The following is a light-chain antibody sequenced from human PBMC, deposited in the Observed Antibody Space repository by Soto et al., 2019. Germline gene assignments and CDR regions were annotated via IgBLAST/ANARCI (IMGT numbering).Light chain of an antibody. V-gene: IGLV2-14*01. J-gene: IGLJ2*01. CDR3: SSYTSSSTAL. Sequence: QSVLTQPASVSGSPGQSITISCTGTSSDVGRYDYVSWYQHHPGKAPKLIIYEVTYRPSGVSNRFSGSKSGNTASLTISGLQAEDEADYYCSSYTSSSTALFGRGTKLTVL. CDR2: EVT. CDR1: SSDVGRYDY.